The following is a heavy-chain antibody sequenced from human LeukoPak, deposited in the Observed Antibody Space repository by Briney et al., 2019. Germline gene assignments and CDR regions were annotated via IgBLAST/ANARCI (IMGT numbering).Heavy chain of an antibody. CDR2: IIPILGIA. V-gene: IGHV1-69*04. CDR1: GGTFSSYA. Sequence: SVKVSCKASGGTFSSYAISWVRQAPGQGLEWMGRIIPILGIANYAQKFQGRVTITADKSTSTAYMELSSLRSEDTAVYYCARGKRIAAAALYYFDYWGQGTLVTVS. CDR3: ARGKRIAAAALYYFDY. J-gene: IGHJ4*02. D-gene: IGHD6-13*01.